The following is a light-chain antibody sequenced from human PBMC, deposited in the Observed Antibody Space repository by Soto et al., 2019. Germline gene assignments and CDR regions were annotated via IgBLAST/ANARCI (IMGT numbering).Light chain of an antibody. J-gene: IGLJ2*01. CDR3: ASYTTTLKKV. CDR2: DVR. Sequence: QSVLTQPASVSGSPGQSISISCTGTSSDVGGYDFVSWYQQHPGKAPKLIIYDVRTRPSGVSDRFSGSKSGNTASLTISGLQAEDEADYFCASYTTTLKKVFGGGTQLTVL. CDR1: SSDVGGYDF. V-gene: IGLV2-14*03.